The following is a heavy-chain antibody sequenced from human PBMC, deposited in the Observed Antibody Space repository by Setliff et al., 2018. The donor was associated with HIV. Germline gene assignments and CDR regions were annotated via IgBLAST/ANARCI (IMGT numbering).Heavy chain of an antibody. Sequence: PSETLSLTCTVSGYTINSDYYWAWIRQPPGRGLESPGRGLEWIGHIFHSGSTYYNPSLKNRVSMSVDTSQNQFSLRLTSLTAADTAIYYCARRGSSWYSHWFDPWGQGTLVTVSS. CDR2: IFHSGST. D-gene: IGHD6-13*01. CDR1: GYTINSDYY. J-gene: IGHJ5*02. V-gene: IGHV4-38-2*02. CDR3: ARRGSSWYSHWFDP.